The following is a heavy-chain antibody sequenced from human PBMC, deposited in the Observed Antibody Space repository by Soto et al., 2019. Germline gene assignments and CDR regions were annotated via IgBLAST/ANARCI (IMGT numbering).Heavy chain of an antibody. CDR3: ARGRIAARVSDY. CDR1: GGTFSSYA. Sequence: SVKVSCKASGGTFSSYAISWVRQAPGQGLEWMGGIIPIFGTANYAQKFQGRVTITADESTSTAYMELSSLRSEDTAVYYCARGRIAARVSDYWGQGTLVTVSS. V-gene: IGHV1-69*13. CDR2: IIPIFGTA. J-gene: IGHJ4*02. D-gene: IGHD6-6*01.